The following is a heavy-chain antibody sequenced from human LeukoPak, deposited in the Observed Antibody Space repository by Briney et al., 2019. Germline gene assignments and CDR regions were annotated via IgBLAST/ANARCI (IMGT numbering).Heavy chain of an antibody. CDR1: GFSFSDYN. Sequence: GGSLRLSCAASGFSFSDYNMHWVRQAPGKGLEWVAFISYDGSNKYYADSVKGRFTISRDNSKNTLYLQMNSLRAEDTAVYYCARTCSSTSCYSDYWGQGTLVTVSS. D-gene: IGHD2-2*02. CDR2: ISYDGSNK. V-gene: IGHV3-30*03. CDR3: ARTCSSTSCYSDY. J-gene: IGHJ4*02.